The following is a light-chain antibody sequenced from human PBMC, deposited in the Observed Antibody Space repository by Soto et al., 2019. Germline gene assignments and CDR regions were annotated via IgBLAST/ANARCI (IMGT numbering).Light chain of an antibody. CDR2: SAS. J-gene: IGKJ4*01. CDR3: QHRSGWNHS. V-gene: IGKV3-11*01. CDR1: QSVSDL. Sequence: EIVLTQSPATLSLSPGERAALSCRASQSVSDLLAWYQQRPGQAPRLLIYSASNRVTGTPDRFSGSGSGTDCPLTISSLETEDIAIYYCQHRSGWNHSFGGGTKVEIK.